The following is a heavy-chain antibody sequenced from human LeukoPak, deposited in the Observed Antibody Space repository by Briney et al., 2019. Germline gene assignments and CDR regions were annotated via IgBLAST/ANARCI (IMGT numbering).Heavy chain of an antibody. D-gene: IGHD2-2*01. Sequence: PGGSLRLSCAASGFTFSSYSMNWVRQAPGKGLEWASYISSSSSTIYYADSVKGRFTISRDNAKNSLYLQMNSLRAEDTAVYYCASEVVVPAATDYWGQGTLVTVSS. V-gene: IGHV3-48*01. J-gene: IGHJ4*02. CDR3: ASEVVVPAATDY. CDR2: ISSSSSTI. CDR1: GFTFSSYS.